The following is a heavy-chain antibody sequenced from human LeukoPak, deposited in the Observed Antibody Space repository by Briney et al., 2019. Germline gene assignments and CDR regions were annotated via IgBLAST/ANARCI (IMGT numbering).Heavy chain of an antibody. CDR3: AREWSYETNGYFYNY. D-gene: IGHD3-22*01. CDR2: IVPLFGTA. CDR1: GDTFGRYG. J-gene: IGHJ4*02. V-gene: IGHV1-69*13. Sequence: SVKVSCKASGDTFGRYGISWVRQAPGQGLEWMGGIVPLFGTANYAQKFQGRVTITADESTSTAYLELIRLRFEDTAVYYCAREWSYETNGYFYNYWGQGTLVTVSS.